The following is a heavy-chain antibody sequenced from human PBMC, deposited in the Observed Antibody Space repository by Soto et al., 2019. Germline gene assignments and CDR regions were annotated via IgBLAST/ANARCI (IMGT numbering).Heavy chain of an antibody. J-gene: IGHJ4*02. Sequence: ASVKVSCKASGYTFTSYGISWVRQAPGQGLEWMGWINAYNGNTNYAQKFQGRVTMTRDTSTSTVYMELSSLRSEDTAVYYCAREAKLHRRGPSPPDYWGQGTLVTVSS. D-gene: IGHD1-7*01. CDR2: INAYNGNT. CDR1: GYTFTSYG. CDR3: AREAKLHRRGPSPPDY. V-gene: IGHV1-18*01.